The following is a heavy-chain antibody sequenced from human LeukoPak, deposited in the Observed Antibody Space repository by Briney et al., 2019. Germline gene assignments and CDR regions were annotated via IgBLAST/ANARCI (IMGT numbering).Heavy chain of an antibody. CDR1: GYTLTELS. D-gene: IGHD1-26*01. J-gene: IGHJ4*02. CDR2: LYPEDGET. CDR3: ATGAVGAQPEGFDY. V-gene: IGHV1-24*01. Sequence: ASVRVSCKLSGYTLTELSMHWVRQAPGKGGEWVGGLYPEDGETIYAQTFQGSVTMTEDTYTDTAYRELSRLRSEDTAVYYCATGAVGAQPEGFDYWGQGTLVTVSS.